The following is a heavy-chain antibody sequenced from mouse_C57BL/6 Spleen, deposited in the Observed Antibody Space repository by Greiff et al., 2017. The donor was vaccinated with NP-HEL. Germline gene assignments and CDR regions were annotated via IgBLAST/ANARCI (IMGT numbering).Heavy chain of an antibody. CDR3: ARRGNGYAWFAY. CDR2: IYPGSGST. D-gene: IGHD2-2*01. CDR1: GYTFTSYW. Sequence: QVQLQQPGAELVKPGASVKMSCKASGYTFTSYWITWVKQRPGQGLEWIGDIYPGSGSTNYNEKFKSKATLTVDTSSSPAYMQLSSLTSEDSAVYYCARRGNGYAWFAYWGQGTLVTVSA. J-gene: IGHJ3*01. V-gene: IGHV1-55*01.